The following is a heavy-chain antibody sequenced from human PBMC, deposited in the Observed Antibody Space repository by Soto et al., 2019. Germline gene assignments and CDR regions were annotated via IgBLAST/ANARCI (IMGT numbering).Heavy chain of an antibody. CDR2: IYYSGNT. Sequence: SETLSLTCAVYGGSFSGYYWTWIRQPPGTGLEWIGSIYYSGNTYYNPSLKSRVTISVDTSKNQFSLKLSSVTAAGTAVYYCARGWLRKLLDYWGQGTLVTVSS. J-gene: IGHJ4*02. CDR3: ARGWLRKLLDY. V-gene: IGHV4-34*01. D-gene: IGHD5-12*01. CDR1: GGSFSGYY.